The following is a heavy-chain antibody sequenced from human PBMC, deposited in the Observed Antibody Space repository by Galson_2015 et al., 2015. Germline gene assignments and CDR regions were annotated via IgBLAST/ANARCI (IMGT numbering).Heavy chain of an antibody. D-gene: IGHD2-15*01. CDR1: GFTFSDHY. Sequence: SLRLSCAASGFTFSDHYTDWVRQAPGKGLEWVARRRNKANGYTTEYAASVKGRFTISRDDSKNSSYLQMNGLTTEDTAVYYCARGPSCSGGICQSPEAFALWGQGTMVVVSS. CDR3: ARGPSCSGGICQSPEAFAL. J-gene: IGHJ3*01. CDR2: RRNKANGYTT. V-gene: IGHV3-72*01.